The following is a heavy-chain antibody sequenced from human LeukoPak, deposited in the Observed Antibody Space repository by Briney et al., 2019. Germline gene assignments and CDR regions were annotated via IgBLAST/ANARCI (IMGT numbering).Heavy chain of an antibody. CDR1: GFTFSSYE. V-gene: IGHV3-48*03. J-gene: IGHJ4*02. CDR2: INSSGSTI. D-gene: IGHD3-22*01. Sequence: PGGSLRLSCAASGFTFSSYEMNWVRQAPGKGLEWVAYINSSGSTIYYVDSVKGRFTISRDNAKNSLYLQMNSLRAEDTAVYYCARPYYYDSSGSPMRYWGQGTLVTVSS. CDR3: ARPYYYDSSGSPMRY.